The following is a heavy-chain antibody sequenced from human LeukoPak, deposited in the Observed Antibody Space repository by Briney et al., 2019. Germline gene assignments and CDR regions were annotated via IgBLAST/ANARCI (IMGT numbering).Heavy chain of an antibody. V-gene: IGHV4-38-2*01. D-gene: IGHD3-3*01. J-gene: IGHJ4*02. CDR2: IYGRAST. Sequence: SSETLSLTCAASGYSLGKNYYWGWIRQSPGKGLEWIGRIYGRASTSYNPSLMNRVTMSVDTSKNHFSLQLTSVTAADTAVYYCARYDSRGSASTKFDYWGPGIQVTVSS. CDR1: GYSLGKNYY. CDR3: ARYDSRGSASTKFDY.